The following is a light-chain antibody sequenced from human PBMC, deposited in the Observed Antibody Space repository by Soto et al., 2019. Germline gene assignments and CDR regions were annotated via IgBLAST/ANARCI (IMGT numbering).Light chain of an antibody. CDR3: QQLNSFPIT. Sequence: DIQLTQSPSFLSASVGDRVTITCRTSQGISGYLAWYQQKPGKAPKLLIYTASILQTGVPTRFGGSGSGTEFTLTVSSLQPEDFATYYCQQLNSFPITFVQGTRLEIK. J-gene: IGKJ5*01. CDR2: TAS. CDR1: QGISGY. V-gene: IGKV1-9*01.